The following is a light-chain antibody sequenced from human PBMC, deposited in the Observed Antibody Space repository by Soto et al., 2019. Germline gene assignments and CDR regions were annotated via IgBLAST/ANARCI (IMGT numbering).Light chain of an antibody. CDR2: AAS. V-gene: IGKV1-8*01. CDR1: QGISSY. CDR3: QQYYTYPQT. J-gene: IGKJ2*01. Sequence: AIRMTQSPSSFSASPGDRVTITCRASQGISSYLAWYQQKPGKAPKLLVYAASTLHYGVPARFSGSGSGTDFTLTISCLQPEDFATYFCQQYYTYPQTFGQGTKLEIK.